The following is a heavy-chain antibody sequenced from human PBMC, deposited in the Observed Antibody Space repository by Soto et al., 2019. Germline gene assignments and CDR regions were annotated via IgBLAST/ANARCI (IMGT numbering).Heavy chain of an antibody. D-gene: IGHD2-2*01. V-gene: IGHV1-18*01. CDR2: ISPFNGHT. J-gene: IGHJ5*02. Sequence: QVQLVQSGTEVKKPGASVRVSCKASGYTFSNFGIGWVRQAPGQGLEWVGWISPFNGHTHYGQKSRGRGIQTTDTSSTTAILELRGLKSDETAVYYCAREPPRPTAALNYFDACGQGTLVTVSS. CDR1: GYTFSNFG. CDR3: AREPPRPTAALNYFDA.